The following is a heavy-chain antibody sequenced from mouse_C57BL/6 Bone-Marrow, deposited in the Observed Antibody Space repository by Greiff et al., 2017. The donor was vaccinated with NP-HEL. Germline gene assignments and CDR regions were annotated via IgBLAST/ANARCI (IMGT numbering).Heavy chain of an antibody. CDR3: ARRGLLWHWYFDV. CDR1: DSEVFPIAY. J-gene: IGHJ1*03. CDR2: ILPSIGRT. V-gene: IGHV15-2*01. Sequence: VQLKESGSELRSPGSSVKLSCKDFDSEVFPIAYMSWVRQKPGHGFEWIGGILPSIGRTIYGEKFEDKATLDADTLSNTAYLELNSLTSEDSAIYYCARRGLLWHWYFDVWGTGTTVTVSS. D-gene: IGHD1-1*02.